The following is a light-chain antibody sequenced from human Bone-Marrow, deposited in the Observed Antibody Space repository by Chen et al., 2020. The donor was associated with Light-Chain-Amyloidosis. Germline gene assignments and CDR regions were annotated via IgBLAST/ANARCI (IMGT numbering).Light chain of an antibody. CDR1: QSVGTY. J-gene: IGKJ5*01. CDR2: DAS. V-gene: IGKV3-11*01. CDR3: QQRSNWPPSIT. Sequence: EIVLTQSPATLSLSPGERAILSCRASQSVGTYLAWYQQKPGQAPRLLIYDASHRATGIPARFSGSGSGTDFTLTLSSLEPEDFAVDYCQQRSNWPPSITFGQGTRLEMK.